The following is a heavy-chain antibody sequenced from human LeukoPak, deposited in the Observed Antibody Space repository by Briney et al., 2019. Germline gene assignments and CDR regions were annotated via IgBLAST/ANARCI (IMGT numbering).Heavy chain of an antibody. CDR2: IYYSGST. Sequence: PSETLSLTCTVSGGSISSYYWSWIRQPPGKGLEWIGYIYYSGSTNYNPSLKSRVTISVDTSKNQFSLKLSSVTAADTAVYYCARGAEYSSSSGLGYWGQGTLVTVSS. V-gene: IGHV4-59*01. CDR3: ARGAEYSSSSGLGY. J-gene: IGHJ4*02. D-gene: IGHD6-6*01. CDR1: GGSISSYY.